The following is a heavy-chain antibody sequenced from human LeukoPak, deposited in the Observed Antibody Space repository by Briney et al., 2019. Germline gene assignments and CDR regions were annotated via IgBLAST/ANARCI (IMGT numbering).Heavy chain of an antibody. CDR1: GYTFTSYD. Sequence: ASVKVSCKASGYTFTSYDINWVRQATGQGLEWMGWMNPNSGNTGYAQKFQGRVTKTRNTSISTAYMELSSLRSEDTAVYYCAIWFGELLSLDYWGQGTLVTVSS. D-gene: IGHD3-10*01. CDR2: MNPNSGNT. CDR3: AIWFGELLSLDY. V-gene: IGHV1-8*01. J-gene: IGHJ4*02.